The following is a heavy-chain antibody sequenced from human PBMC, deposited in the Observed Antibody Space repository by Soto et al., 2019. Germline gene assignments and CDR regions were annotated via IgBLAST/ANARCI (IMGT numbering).Heavy chain of an antibody. Sequence: GSLRLSCAASGFTFSSYSMNWVRQAPGKGLEWVSYISSSSSTIYYADSVKGRFTISRDNAKNSLYLQMNSLRDEDTAVYYCARGANQYLGMDVWGQGTTVTVSS. J-gene: IGHJ6*02. D-gene: IGHD2-2*01. CDR3: ARGANQYLGMDV. CDR1: GFTFSSYS. CDR2: ISSSSSTI. V-gene: IGHV3-48*02.